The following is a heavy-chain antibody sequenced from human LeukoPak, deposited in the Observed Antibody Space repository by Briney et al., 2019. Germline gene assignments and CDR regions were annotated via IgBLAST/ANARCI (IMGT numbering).Heavy chain of an antibody. CDR2: IYHSRNT. V-gene: IGHV4-38-2*01. D-gene: IGHD4-17*01. J-gene: IGHJ4*02. Sequence: KPSETLSLTCAVSGYSISSGYYWGWIRQPPGKGLEWIGTIYHSRNTYYNPSLESRVTISVDTSKNQFSLKLSSVTAADTAAHYCARTPDYGDYMNFDYWGQGTLVTVSS. CDR1: GYSISSGYY. CDR3: ARTPDYGDYMNFDY.